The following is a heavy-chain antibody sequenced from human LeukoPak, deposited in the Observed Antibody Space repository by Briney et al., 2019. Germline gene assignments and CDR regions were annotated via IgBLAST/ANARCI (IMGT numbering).Heavy chain of an antibody. Sequence: PGGSLRLSCAASGFTFSSYWMHWVRQAPGKGLVWVPRINSDGSSTSYADSVKGRFTISRDSAKNTLFLQMDSLRADDTAVYYCARAKGCSSTSCYSYYFDYWGQGTLVTVSS. D-gene: IGHD2-2*01. CDR3: ARAKGCSSTSCYSYYFDY. J-gene: IGHJ4*02. V-gene: IGHV3-74*01. CDR1: GFTFSSYW. CDR2: INSDGSST.